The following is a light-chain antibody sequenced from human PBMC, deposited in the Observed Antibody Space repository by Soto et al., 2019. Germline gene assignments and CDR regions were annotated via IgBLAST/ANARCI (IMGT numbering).Light chain of an antibody. CDR3: CSYAGSSTFEGV. CDR1: SRDVGSYNL. Sequence: QSALTQPASVSGSPGQSITISCTGTSRDVGSYNLVSWYQQHPGKAPKLMIYEGSKRPSGVSNRFSGSKSGNTASLTISGLQAEDNTDYYCCSYAGSSTFEGVFGGGTQLTVL. J-gene: IGLJ2*01. V-gene: IGLV2-23*03. CDR2: EGS.